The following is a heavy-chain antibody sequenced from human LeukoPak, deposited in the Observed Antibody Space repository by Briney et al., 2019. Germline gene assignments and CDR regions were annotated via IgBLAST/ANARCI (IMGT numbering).Heavy chain of an antibody. J-gene: IGHJ4*02. V-gene: IGHV4-34*01. CDR1: GGSFSGYY. CDR3: ARGVPYSSSPGAREHDY. CDR2: INHSGST. D-gene: IGHD6-13*01. Sequence: PSETLSLTCAVYGGSFSGYYWSWIRQPPGKGLEWIGEINHSGSTNYNPSLKSRVTISVDTSKNQFSLKLSSVTAADTAVYYCARGVPYSSSPGAREHDYWGQGTLVTVSS.